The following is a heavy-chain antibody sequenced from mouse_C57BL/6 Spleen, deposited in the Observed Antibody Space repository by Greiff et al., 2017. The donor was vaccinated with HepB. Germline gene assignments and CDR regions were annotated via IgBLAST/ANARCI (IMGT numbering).Heavy chain of an antibody. Sequence: QVQLKQSGPGLVAPSQSLSITCTVSGFSLNSYGVDWVRQPPGKGLEWLGVIWGGGSTNYNSGLMSRLSISKDNSKSQVFLKMTSLHTDDTAMYYCAKLEYAGSSFWFAYWGQGTLVTVSA. V-gene: IGHV2-9*01. CDR1: GFSLNSYG. J-gene: IGHJ3*01. CDR2: IWGGGST. D-gene: IGHD1-1*01. CDR3: AKLEYAGSSFWFAY.